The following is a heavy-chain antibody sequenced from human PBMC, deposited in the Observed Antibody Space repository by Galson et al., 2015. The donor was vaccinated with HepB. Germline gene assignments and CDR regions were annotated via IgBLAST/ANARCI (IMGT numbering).Heavy chain of an antibody. CDR3: ARGTVSGTYNWFDP. D-gene: IGHD3-16*01. Sequence: SLRLSCAASGFTFSNYDMHRVRQTTGKGLEWISTIGTAGDTYYPGSVNGRFTISRENAKNSLYLQMSSLRAGDTAVDYCARGTVSGTYNWFDPWGQGTLVTVSS. V-gene: IGHV3-13*01. J-gene: IGHJ5*02. CDR1: GFTFSNYD. CDR2: IGTAGDT.